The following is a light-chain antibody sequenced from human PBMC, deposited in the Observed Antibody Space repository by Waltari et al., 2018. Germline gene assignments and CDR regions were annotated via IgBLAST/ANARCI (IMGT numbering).Light chain of an antibody. V-gene: IGKV1-17*01. CDR3: LQYNSNPYS. J-gene: IGKJ2*03. Sequence: IQMTQSPSSLSASAGDRVTITCRASQGINTYLNWFQQKPGKAPKRLIYAASSLESGVPSRFSGSGSGTDFTLTISSLQPEDFATYYCLQYNSNPYSFGQGTKVEIK. CDR2: AAS. CDR1: QGINTY.